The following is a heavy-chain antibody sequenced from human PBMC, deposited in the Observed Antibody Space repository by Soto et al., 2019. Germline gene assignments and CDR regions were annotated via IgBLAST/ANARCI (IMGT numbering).Heavy chain of an antibody. CDR1: GFTVSSNY. CDR3: AREGYSRLYGMDV. V-gene: IGHV3-53*02. CDR2: IYSGGST. J-gene: IGHJ6*02. Sequence: EVQLVETGGGLIQPGGSLRLSCAASGFTVSSNYMSWVRQAPGKGLEWVSVIYSGGSTYYADSVKGRFTISRDHSKNTLYLQMNSLRAEDTAVYYCAREGYSRLYGMDVWGQGITVTVSS. D-gene: IGHD6-13*01.